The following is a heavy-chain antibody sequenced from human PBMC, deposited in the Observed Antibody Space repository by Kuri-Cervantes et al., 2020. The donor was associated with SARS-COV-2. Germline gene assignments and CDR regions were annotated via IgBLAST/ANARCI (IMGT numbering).Heavy chain of an antibody. V-gene: IGHV1-24*01. CDR3: ARGHYDILTGIEQGFDP. D-gene: IGHD3-9*01. Sequence: ASVKVSCKVSGYTFTELSMHWVRQAPGKGLEWMGGFDPEDGEPIYAQKFQGRVTMTEDTSTDTAYMELSSLRSEDTAVYYCARGHYDILTGIEQGFDPWGQGTLVTVSS. CDR1: GYTFTELS. CDR2: FDPEDGEP. J-gene: IGHJ5*02.